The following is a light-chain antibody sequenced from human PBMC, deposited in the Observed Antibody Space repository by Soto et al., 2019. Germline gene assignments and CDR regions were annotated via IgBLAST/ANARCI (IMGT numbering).Light chain of an antibody. CDR2: EVN. Sequence: QSALTQPPSASGSPGQSVTISCTGTSSDIGGYNFVSWYQHHPGKAPKLAIYEVNKRPSGVPDRFSGSKSGNTASLTVSGLQAEDEADYYCSSYAGSNNYVFGTGTKLTVL. J-gene: IGLJ1*01. CDR1: SSDIGGYNF. CDR3: SSYAGSNNYV. V-gene: IGLV2-8*01.